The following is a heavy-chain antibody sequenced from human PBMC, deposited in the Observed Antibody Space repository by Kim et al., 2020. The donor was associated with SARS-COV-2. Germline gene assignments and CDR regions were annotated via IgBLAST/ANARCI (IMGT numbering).Heavy chain of an antibody. CDR2: GST. V-gene: IGHV4-31*02. Sequence: GSTSYSPSLKSRVTISVDTSKNPFSLKLGSVTAADTAVYYCARDLEGVDYWGQGTLVTVSS. CDR3: ARDLEGVDY. J-gene: IGHJ4*02.